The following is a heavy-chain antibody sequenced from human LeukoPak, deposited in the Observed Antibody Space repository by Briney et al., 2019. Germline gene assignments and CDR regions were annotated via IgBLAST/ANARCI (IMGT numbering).Heavy chain of an antibody. CDR3: ARGGVALSYYGMDV. J-gene: IGHJ6*02. D-gene: IGHD2-8*01. CDR1: GYTFTDYY. CDR2: INPNSGGT. Sequence: ASVTVSCKASGYTFTDYYMHWVRQAPGQVLEWLGWINPNSGGTNYAQKFQGRVTMTRDTSISTAYMELSRLRSDDTAVYYCARGGVALSYYGMDVWGQGTTVTVSS. V-gene: IGHV1-2*02.